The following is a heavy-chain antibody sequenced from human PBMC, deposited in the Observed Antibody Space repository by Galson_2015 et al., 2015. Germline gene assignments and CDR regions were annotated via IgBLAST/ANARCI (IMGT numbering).Heavy chain of an antibody. V-gene: IGHV3-9*01. Sequence: SLRLSCAASGFTFDDYAMHWVRQAPGKGLEWVSGISWNSGSIGYADSVKGRFTISRDNAKNSLYLQMNSLRAEDTALYYCAKVATAGYAFDIWGQGTMVTVSS. CDR3: AKVATAGYAFDI. D-gene: IGHD5-12*01. CDR1: GFTFDDYA. J-gene: IGHJ3*02. CDR2: ISWNSGSI.